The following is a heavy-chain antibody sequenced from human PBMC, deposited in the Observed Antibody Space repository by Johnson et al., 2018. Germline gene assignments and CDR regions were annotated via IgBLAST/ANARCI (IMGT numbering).Heavy chain of an antibody. V-gene: IGHV3-23*01. J-gene: IGHJ1*01. CDR1: GFTFSSYA. Sequence: EVQLLESGGGLVQPGGSXRLSCAASGFTFSSYAMSWVRQAPGKGLEWVSAISGSGGSLYYADSVKGRFTISRDNSKNTPYLQMHSRRAEDTAVYYWARSLGLDSSGYYYGSFQHWGQGTLVTVSS. D-gene: IGHD3-22*01. CDR2: ISGSGGSL. CDR3: ARSLGLDSSGYYYGSFQH.